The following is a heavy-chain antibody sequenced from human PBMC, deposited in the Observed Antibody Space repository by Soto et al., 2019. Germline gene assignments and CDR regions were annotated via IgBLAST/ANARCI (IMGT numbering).Heavy chain of an antibody. V-gene: IGHV4-59*01. J-gene: IGHJ5*02. CDR2: IYYSGST. CDR1: GGSISSYY. D-gene: IGHD2-2*01. CDR3: ARADIVVVPAAIGWFDP. Sequence: WETLSLTCTVSGGSISSYYWSWIRQPPGKGLEWIGYIYYSGSTNYNPSLKSRVTISVDTSKNQFSLKLSSVTAADTAVYYCARADIVVVPAAIGWFDPWGQGTLVTVSS.